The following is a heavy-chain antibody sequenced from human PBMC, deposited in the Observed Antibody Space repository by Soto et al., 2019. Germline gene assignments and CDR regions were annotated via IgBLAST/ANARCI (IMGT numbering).Heavy chain of an antibody. J-gene: IGHJ6*02. CDR3: ARGGVVLRYFDWLLPPRYGMDV. V-gene: IGHV3-23*01. Sequence: GGSLRLSCAASGFTFSSYAMSWVRQAPGKGLEWVSAISGSGGSTYYADSVKGRFTISRDNSKNTLYLQMNSLRAEDTAVYYCARGGVVLRYFDWLLPPRYGMDVWGQGTTVTVSS. D-gene: IGHD3-9*01. CDR2: ISGSGGST. CDR1: GFTFSSYA.